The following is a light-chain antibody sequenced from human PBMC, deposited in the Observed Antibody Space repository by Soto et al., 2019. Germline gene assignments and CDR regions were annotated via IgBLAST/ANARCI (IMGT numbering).Light chain of an antibody. CDR3: QQRSNWTPT. CDR1: RSVRTNY. V-gene: IGKV3D-20*02. CDR2: GAF. J-gene: IGKJ5*01. Sequence: EIVLTQSPGTLSLSPGERATLSCRASRSVRTNYLAWYQQKRGQAPWLLIYGAFNREGGVPDRFSGSGAGTEFTLTISRLEPEDFAVYNCQQRSNWTPTFGQGTRLEIK.